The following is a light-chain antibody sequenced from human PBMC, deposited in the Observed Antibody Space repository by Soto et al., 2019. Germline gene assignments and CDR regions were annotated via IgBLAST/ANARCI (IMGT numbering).Light chain of an antibody. J-gene: IGKJ2*01. CDR2: DIS. CDR3: QQRSWPRPT. Sequence: EIVLTQSPVTLSLSPGERATLSCRASQTVSRHLAWYQQKSGQAPRLLIYDISNRATGIPARFIGSGSGTDFTLTSTSLASEDSAVYFCQQRSWPRPTFGQGTKLEIK. V-gene: IGKV3-11*01. CDR1: QTVSRH.